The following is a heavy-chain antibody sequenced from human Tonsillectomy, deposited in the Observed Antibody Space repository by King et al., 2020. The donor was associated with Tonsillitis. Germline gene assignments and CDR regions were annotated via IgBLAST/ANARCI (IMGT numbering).Heavy chain of an antibody. CDR3: AKGRKWERHPRDAFDI. D-gene: IGHD1-26*01. CDR1: GFTFDDYA. V-gene: IGHV3-9*01. J-gene: IGHJ3*02. Sequence: VQLVESGGGLVQPGRSLRLSCAASGFTFDDYAMHWVRQAPGKGLEWVSGISWNSGSIGYADSVKGRFTISRDNAKNSLYLQMNSLRAEDTALYYCAKGRKWERHPRDAFDIWGQGTMVTVSS. CDR2: ISWNSGSI.